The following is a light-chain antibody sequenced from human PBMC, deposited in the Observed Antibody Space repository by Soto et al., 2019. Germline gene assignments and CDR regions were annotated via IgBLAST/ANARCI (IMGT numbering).Light chain of an antibody. CDR1: QGVSND. J-gene: IGKJ3*01. Sequence: AIRMTQSPSSFSASTGDRVTITCRASQGVSNDLAWYQQKPGKAPKLLIYAASTLQSGVPSTFSGSGSGTDFTLTISRLQSEDFAIYYCQQYFSYPVTFGPGTKVDIK. V-gene: IGKV1-8*01. CDR2: AAS. CDR3: QQYFSYPVT.